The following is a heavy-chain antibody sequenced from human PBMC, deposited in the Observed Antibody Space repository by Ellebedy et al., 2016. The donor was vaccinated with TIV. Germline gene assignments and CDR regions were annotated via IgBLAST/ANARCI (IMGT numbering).Heavy chain of an antibody. CDR3: ARRGGDYFGSGDNWFDP. Sequence: SETLSLXCTVSGGSISSYYWSWIRQPPGKGLEWIGYIYYSGSTNYNPSLKSRVTISVDTSKNQFSLKLSSVTATDTAVYYCARRGGDYFGSGDNWFDPWGQGTLVTVSS. CDR2: IYYSGST. V-gene: IGHV4-59*08. CDR1: GGSISSYY. J-gene: IGHJ5*02. D-gene: IGHD3-10*01.